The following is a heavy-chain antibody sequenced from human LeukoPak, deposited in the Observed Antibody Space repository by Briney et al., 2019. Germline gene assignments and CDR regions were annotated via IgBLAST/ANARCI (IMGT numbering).Heavy chain of an antibody. CDR2: IHHRGST. D-gene: IGHD6-13*01. CDR1: GYSISSDY. V-gene: IGHV4-38-2*02. CDR3: ARGKSAAGYDY. J-gene: IGHJ4*02. Sequence: PSQTLSLTCTVSGYSISSDYWGWIRQPPGKGLEWIGSIHHRGSTYSNPSLRTRATISVDTSKNQFSLRLSSVTGADTAVYYCARGKSAAGYDYWGQGTLVTVSS.